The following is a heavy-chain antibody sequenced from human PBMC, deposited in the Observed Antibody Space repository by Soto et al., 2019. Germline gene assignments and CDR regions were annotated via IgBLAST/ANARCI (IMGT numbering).Heavy chain of an antibody. J-gene: IGHJ4*02. CDR2: VSHDGRNT. D-gene: IGHD6-19*01. V-gene: IGHV3-30*18. Sequence: VQLVESGGGVVQPGRSLRLSCAASGFTFSDYAMHWVRQAPGKGLEWVAVVSHDGRNTHYADSVKGRFTISRDSSNNTVSLEMTSLRAEETAGYYCAKGGRQWLVTSDFHYWGQGALVTVSS. CDR3: AKGGRQWLVTSDFHY. CDR1: GFTFSDYA.